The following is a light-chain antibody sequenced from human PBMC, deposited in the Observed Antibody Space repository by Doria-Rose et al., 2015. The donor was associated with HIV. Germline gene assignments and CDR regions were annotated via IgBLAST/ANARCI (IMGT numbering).Light chain of an antibody. CDR1: QSLLHTIGYNY. CDR3: MQALQTPYT. CDR2: LGS. V-gene: IGKV2-28*01. J-gene: IGKJ2*01. Sequence: TQSPLSLPVTPGQPASISCRSSQSLLHTIGYNYLDWYLQKPGQSPQLLIYLGSNRASGVPDRFSGSGPGTDFTLKIGRVGAEDVGVYYCMQALQTPYTFGQGTKLEIK.